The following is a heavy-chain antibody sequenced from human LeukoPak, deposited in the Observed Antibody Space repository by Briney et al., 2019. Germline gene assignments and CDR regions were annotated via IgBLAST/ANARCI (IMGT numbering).Heavy chain of an antibody. CDR2: ISYDGSKK. CDR1: GVTFTSYV. V-gene: IGHV3-30*18. J-gene: IGHJ6*02. CDR3: ANDSRTYGDYPNYYYGMDV. D-gene: IGHD4-17*01. Sequence: PGGSLRLSCAASGVTFTSYVMHSVPQAPGKGLEWVAVISYDGSKKYYADSVKGRFTISRDNSKNTLYLQMNSLRAEDTAVYYCANDSRTYGDYPNYYYGMDVWGQGTTVTVSS.